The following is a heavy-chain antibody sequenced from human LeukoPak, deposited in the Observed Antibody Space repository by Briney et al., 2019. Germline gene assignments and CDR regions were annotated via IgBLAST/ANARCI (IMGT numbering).Heavy chain of an antibody. J-gene: IGHJ4*02. D-gene: IGHD1-26*01. CDR1: GFIFDNSG. Sequence: HPGGSLRLSCATSGFIFDNSGMHWVRQAPGRGLQWVSSLIWNSNDTAYADSVKGRFTISRDNAKNSLYLQMNSLRTEDTALYYCTSSGSYYVFDSWGQGTLVTVSS. V-gene: IGHV3-9*01. CDR2: LIWNSNDT. CDR3: TSSGSYYVFDS.